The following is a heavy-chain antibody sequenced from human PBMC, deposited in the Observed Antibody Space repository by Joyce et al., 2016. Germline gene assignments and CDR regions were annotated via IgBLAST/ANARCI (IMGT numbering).Heavy chain of an antibody. V-gene: IGHV3-53*01. J-gene: IGHJ6*02. CDR2: IYSGGST. Sequence: EVQLVESGGGLIQPGGSLRLSCAASGFTVSGNYMSWVRQAPGKGLEWVSVIYSGGSTYYADSVKGRFTIARYNSKNTLDLQMNSLRAEDTAVYYCASQYQHRYYYYGMDVWGQGTTVTVSS. D-gene: IGHD3-3*02. CDR1: GFTVSGNY. CDR3: ASQYQHRYYYYGMDV.